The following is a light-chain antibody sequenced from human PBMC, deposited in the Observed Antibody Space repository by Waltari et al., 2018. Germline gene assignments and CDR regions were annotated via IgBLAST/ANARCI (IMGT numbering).Light chain of an antibody. CDR1: TCHATHI. CDR3: QTGGHGTWV. V-gene: IGLV4-69*01. CDR2: VNSDGSH. J-gene: IGLJ3*02. Sequence: QLVLTQSPSASPSPGASAKLTCTPRTCHATHIIARPLQQPEKGPRYLMNVNSDGSHNKGVGIPDRFSGSSSGAERYLTISSLQSEDEADYYCQTGGHGTWVFGGGTRLTVL.